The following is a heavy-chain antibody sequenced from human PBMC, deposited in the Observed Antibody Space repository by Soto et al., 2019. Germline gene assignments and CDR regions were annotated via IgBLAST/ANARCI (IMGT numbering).Heavy chain of an antibody. Sequence: SVKVSCKASGYTFTSYYMHWVRQAPGQGLEWMGGIIPISGTTNYAQKFQGRVAITADESTDTVYMELSRLRSEDTAVYFCARVRCFNGLCHTADYGMDVWGQGTTVTVSS. CDR3: ARVRCFNGLCHTADYGMDV. D-gene: IGHD2-8*01. CDR1: GYTFTSYY. V-gene: IGHV1-69*13. CDR2: IIPISGTT. J-gene: IGHJ6*02.